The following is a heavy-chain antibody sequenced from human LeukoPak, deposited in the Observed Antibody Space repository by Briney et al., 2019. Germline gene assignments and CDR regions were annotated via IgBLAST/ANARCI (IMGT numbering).Heavy chain of an antibody. Sequence: GESLKISCKGSEHSFTNYWIGWVRQMPEKGLEWMGIIYPGDSDTRYSPSFQGQVTMSADKSINTAYLQWSSLKASDTAMYYCARRAPLSGESFDYWGQGTPVTVSS. J-gene: IGHJ4*02. D-gene: IGHD4-17*01. CDR1: EHSFTNYW. CDR2: IYPGDSDT. V-gene: IGHV5-51*01. CDR3: ARRAPLSGESFDY.